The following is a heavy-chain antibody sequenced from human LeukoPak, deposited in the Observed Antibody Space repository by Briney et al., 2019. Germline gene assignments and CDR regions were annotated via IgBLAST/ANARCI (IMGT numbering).Heavy chain of an antibody. CDR1: GLTVISNY. J-gene: IGHJ5*02. CDR3: TRGTGSDWFDP. CDR2: IYSDGTT. V-gene: IGHV3-53*01. Sequence: GGPLRLSCAAYGLTVISNYMSSVRQAPRKGLEWVSIIYSDGTTYYADSVKGRFTVSRDNSRNTLDLQMNSLTAEDTALYYCTRGTGSDWFDPWGQGTLVTVSS. D-gene: IGHD3-10*01.